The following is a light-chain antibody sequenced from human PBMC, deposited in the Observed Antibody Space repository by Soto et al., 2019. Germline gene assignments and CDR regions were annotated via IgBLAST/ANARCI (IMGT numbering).Light chain of an antibody. J-gene: IGKJ1*01. V-gene: IGKV3-20*01. CDR3: QQYGSSPRT. CDR1: QSVSSSS. CDR2: GAS. Sequence: EIVLTQFPDTLSLSPGERATFSCRASQSVSSSSLAWYQQKRGQAPRLLIHGASSRATGIPDRFSGSGSGTDFTLTISRLEPEDFAVYYCQQYGSSPRTFGQGTKVEV.